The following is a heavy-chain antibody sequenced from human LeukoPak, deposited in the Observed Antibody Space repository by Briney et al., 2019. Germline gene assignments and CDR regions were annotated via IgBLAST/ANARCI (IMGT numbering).Heavy chain of an antibody. J-gene: IGHJ4*02. CDR3: ARHRLSASLWFGELLTGYFDY. CDR2: IYYSGRT. D-gene: IGHD3-10*01. CDR1: GGSISISSDY. Sequence: SDPLSLPCTVPGGSISISSDYWRWIRQPPGRGLEWIGSIYYSGRTYYNPSLKSRVTISVDTSKNQFSLKLSSVTAADTAVYYCARHRLSASLWFGELLTGYFDYWGQGTLVTVSS. V-gene: IGHV4-39*01.